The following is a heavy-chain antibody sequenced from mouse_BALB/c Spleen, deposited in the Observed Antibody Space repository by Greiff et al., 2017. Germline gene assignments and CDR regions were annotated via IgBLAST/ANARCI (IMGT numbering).Heavy chain of an antibody. CDR1: GFTFSSYY. Sequence: EVKLMESGGGLVKLGGSLKLSCAASGFTFSSYYMSWVRQTPEKRLELVAAINSNGGSTYYPDTVKGRFTISRDNAKNTLYLQMSSLKSEDTALYYCARRGIYYGSHYYAMDYWGQGTSVTVSS. CDR3: ARRGIYYGSHYYAMDY. D-gene: IGHD2-2*01. CDR2: INSNGGST. J-gene: IGHJ4*01. V-gene: IGHV5-6-2*01.